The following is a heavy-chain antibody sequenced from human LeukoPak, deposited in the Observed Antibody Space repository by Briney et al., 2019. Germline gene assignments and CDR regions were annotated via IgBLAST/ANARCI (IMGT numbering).Heavy chain of an antibody. CDR1: GGTFSSYA. D-gene: IGHD4-17*01. CDR2: IIPIFGTA. Sequence: GASVKVSCKASGGTFSSYAISWVRQAPGQGLEWMGGIIPIFGTANYAQKFQGRVTITTDESTSTAYMELSSLRSEDTAVYYCARAPHGYGDYVRAFDNWGQGTMVTVSS. J-gene: IGHJ3*02. V-gene: IGHV1-69*05. CDR3: ARAPHGYGDYVRAFDN.